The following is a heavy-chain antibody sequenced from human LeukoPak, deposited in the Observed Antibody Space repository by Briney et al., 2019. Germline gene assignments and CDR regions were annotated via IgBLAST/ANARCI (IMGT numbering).Heavy chain of an antibody. Sequence: SETLSLTCTVSAYSISSGYYWGWIRQPPGKGLEWIGSIYHSGSTYYNPSLKSRVTISVDTSKNQFSLKLSSVTAADTAVYYCARLPHSSGWYRYSSDYWGQGTLVTVSS. CDR2: IYHSGST. V-gene: IGHV4-38-2*02. CDR1: AYSISSGYY. D-gene: IGHD6-19*01. CDR3: ARLPHSSGWYRYSSDY. J-gene: IGHJ4*02.